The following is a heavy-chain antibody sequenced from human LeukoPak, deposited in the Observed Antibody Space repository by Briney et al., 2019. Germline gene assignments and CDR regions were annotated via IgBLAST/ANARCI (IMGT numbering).Heavy chain of an antibody. CDR3: ARVWYIAVVYFHY. CDR1: GGSISSGGSYY. J-gene: IGHJ4*02. Sequence: SETLSLTCTVSGGSISSGGSYYWCCIRQHPGKVLECIGYIYYSESTYYNPSLKSRVTISVDTSRNQFSLKLSSATAADTAVYYCARVWYIAVVYFHYWGQGTLLSVSS. CDR2: IYYSEST. V-gene: IGHV4-31*03. D-gene: IGHD5-18*01.